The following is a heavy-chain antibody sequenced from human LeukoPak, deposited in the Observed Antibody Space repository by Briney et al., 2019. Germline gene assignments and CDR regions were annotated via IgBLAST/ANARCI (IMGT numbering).Heavy chain of an antibody. V-gene: IGHV3-20*04. CDR1: GFTFDDYG. D-gene: IGHD3-22*01. CDR2: INWNGGST. J-gene: IGHJ4*02. Sequence: GGSLRLSCAASGFTFDDYGMSWVRQAPGKGLEWVSGINWNGGSTGYADSVKGRFTISRDNAKNSLYLQMNSLRAEDTALYYRATYYYDSSGYLYYFDYWGQGTLVTVSS. CDR3: ATYYYDSSGYLYYFDY.